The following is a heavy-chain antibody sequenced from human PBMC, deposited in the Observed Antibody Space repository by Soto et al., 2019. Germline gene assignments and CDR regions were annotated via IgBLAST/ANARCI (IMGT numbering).Heavy chain of an antibody. CDR2: IIPIFGTA. D-gene: IGHD4-4*01. CDR1: GGTFSSYA. CDR3: ARDSTTVTTYGMGV. J-gene: IGHJ6*02. V-gene: IGHV1-69*13. Sequence: GASVKVSCNASGGTFSSYAISWVRQAPGKGLEWMGGIIPIFGTANYAQKFQGRVTITAAESTSTAYMELSSLRSEDTAVYYCARDSTTVTTYGMGVWGQGTTVTVSS.